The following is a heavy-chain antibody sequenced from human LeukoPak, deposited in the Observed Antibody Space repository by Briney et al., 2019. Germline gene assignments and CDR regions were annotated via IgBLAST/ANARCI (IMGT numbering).Heavy chain of an antibody. CDR2: INHSGST. CDR1: GGSFSGYY. D-gene: IGHD3-10*01. CDR3: ARGTDVELVNFDY. J-gene: IGHJ4*02. V-gene: IGHV4-34*01. Sequence: SETLSLTCAVYGGSFSGYYWSWIRQPPGKGLEWIGEINHSGSTNYNPSLKSRVTLSSDTSKNQFSLKLSSVTAADTAVYYCARGTDVELVNFDYWGQGTLVTVSS.